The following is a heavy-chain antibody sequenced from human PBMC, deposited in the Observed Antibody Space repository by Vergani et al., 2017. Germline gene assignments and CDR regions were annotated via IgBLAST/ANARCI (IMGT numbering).Heavy chain of an antibody. CDR1: GFTFSSYG. J-gene: IGHJ4*02. CDR2: IWYDGSNK. V-gene: IGHV3-33*01. D-gene: IGHD3-10*01. Sequence: QVVLVESGGGVVQPGRSLRLSCAASGFTFSSYGMHWVRQAPGKGLEWVAVIWYDGSNKYYADSVKGRFTISRDNSKNTLYLQMNSLRAEDTAVYYCARARFLGPQELVYWGQGTLVTVSS. CDR3: ARARFLGPQELVY.